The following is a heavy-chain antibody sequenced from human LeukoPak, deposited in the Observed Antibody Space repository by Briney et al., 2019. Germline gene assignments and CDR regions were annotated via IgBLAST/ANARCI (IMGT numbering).Heavy chain of an antibody. CDR1: GYTFTDYF. D-gene: IGHD3-3*01. Sequence: ASVKVSCKTSGYTFTDYFIYWVRQAPGQGLELMGWINPNSGGTNYAQKFQGRVTMTRDTSISTAYMEPSRLRSDDTAVYFCARDRAKYDSTDYFDYWGQGTLVTVSS. J-gene: IGHJ4*02. CDR2: INPNSGGT. CDR3: ARDRAKYDSTDYFDY. V-gene: IGHV1-2*02.